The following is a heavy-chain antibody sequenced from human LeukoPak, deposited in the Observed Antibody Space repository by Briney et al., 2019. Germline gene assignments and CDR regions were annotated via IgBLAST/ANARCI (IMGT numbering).Heavy chain of an antibody. CDR3: AREQWLGSNDFDY. D-gene: IGHD6-19*01. Sequence: PGGSLRLSCAASGFTFSSYAMHWVRQAPGKGLEWVAVISYDGSNKYYADSVKGRFTISRDNSKNTLYLQMNSLRAEDTAVYYCAREQWLGSNDFDYWGQGTLVTVSS. CDR2: ISYDGSNK. J-gene: IGHJ4*02. V-gene: IGHV3-30-3*01. CDR1: GFTFSSYA.